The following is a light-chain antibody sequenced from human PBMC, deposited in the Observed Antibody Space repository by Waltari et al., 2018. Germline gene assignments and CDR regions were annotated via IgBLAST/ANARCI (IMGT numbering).Light chain of an antibody. V-gene: IGLV1-47*02. CDR1: SSNIGINY. J-gene: IGLJ2*01. CDR2: NNN. CDR3: SAWDSSLNDVV. Sequence: QSVLTQPPSASGAPGQSVTIPCSGSSSNIGINYVYWYQQLSGKAPKLLIYNNNQRPTGVPYRFSGSKSGTSASLAISGIQSKDEADYYCSAWDSSLNDVVFGGGTRLTV.